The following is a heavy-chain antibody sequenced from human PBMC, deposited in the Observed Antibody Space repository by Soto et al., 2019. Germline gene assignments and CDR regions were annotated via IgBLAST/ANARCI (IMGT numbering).Heavy chain of an antibody. D-gene: IGHD1-26*01. CDR1: GGSISSSSYY. J-gene: IGHJ5*02. Sequence: PSETLSLTCTVSGGSISSSSYYWGWIRQPPGKGLEWIGSIYYSGSTYYNPSLKSRVTISVDTSKNQFSLKLSSVTAADTAVYYCARHIGRWELLYWFDPWGQGTLVTVS. CDR2: IYYSGST. CDR3: ARHIGRWELLYWFDP. V-gene: IGHV4-39*01.